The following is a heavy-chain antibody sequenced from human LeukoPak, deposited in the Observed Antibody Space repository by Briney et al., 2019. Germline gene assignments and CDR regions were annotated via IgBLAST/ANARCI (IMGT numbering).Heavy chain of an antibody. D-gene: IGHD2/OR15-2a*01. Sequence: TGGSLRLSCATSGFTFDYHGMTWVRQAPGKGLEWAAIIAGSGDTYYGDPVKGRFTISRDNSKSTLYLQMSSLRADDTAVYYCAKDTGFFLPGEWGQGTLVTVSS. CDR1: GFTFDYHG. CDR3: AKDTGFFLPGE. V-gene: IGHV3-23*01. J-gene: IGHJ4*02. CDR2: IAGSGDT.